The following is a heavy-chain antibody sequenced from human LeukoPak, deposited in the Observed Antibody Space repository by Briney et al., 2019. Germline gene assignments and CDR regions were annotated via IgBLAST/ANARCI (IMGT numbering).Heavy chain of an antibody. CDR2: ISSSGSDT. D-gene: IGHD6-19*01. J-gene: IGHJ4*02. CDR3: ARDGGWSFGY. Sequence: GGSLRLSCAASGFTFRNYRMNWVRQAPGKGLEWVSSISSSGSDTYYADSVEGRFTISRDNAKNSLYLQMNSLRAEDTAVYYCARDGGWSFGYWGQGTLVTVSS. CDR1: GFTFRNYR. V-gene: IGHV3-21*01.